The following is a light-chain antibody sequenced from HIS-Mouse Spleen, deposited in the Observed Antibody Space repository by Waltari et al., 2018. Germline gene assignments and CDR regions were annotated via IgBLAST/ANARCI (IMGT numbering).Light chain of an antibody. CDR2: WAS. V-gene: IGKV4-1*01. CDR3: XQXYSTPPXT. CDR1: HXVLYSSNNKNY. Sequence: DIVMTQSPDSLAVSLGERATLNCTSSHXVLYSSNNKNYLAWYQQKPGQPPKLLIYWASXREXGVPDXXXGSGSGTDXTLTISSLQAEDVAVYXXXQXYSTPPXTXGQGTKLEIK. J-gene: IGKJ2*01.